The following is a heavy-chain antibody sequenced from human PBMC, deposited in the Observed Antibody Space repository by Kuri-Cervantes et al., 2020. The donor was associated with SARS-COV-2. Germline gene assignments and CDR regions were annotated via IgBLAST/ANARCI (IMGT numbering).Heavy chain of an antibody. CDR3: IAYPHGWVTGGGF. CDR1: GGSISSSDNYF. Sequence: SETLSFTCTVSGGSISSSDNYFWGWIRQPPGKGLEWIATIHSGGNTYYNVSLRSRLTMSVDTSKNQFSLRLTSVTAADMAVYYCIAYPHGWVTGGGFWGQGTLVTVSS. CDR2: IHSGGNT. V-gene: IGHV4-39*03. D-gene: IGHD6-19*01. J-gene: IGHJ4*02.